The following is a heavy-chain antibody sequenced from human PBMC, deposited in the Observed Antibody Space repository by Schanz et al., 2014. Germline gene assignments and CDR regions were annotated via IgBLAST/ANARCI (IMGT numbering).Heavy chain of an antibody. CDR1: GFTFSDAW. J-gene: IGHJ3*01. D-gene: IGHD4-17*01. CDR2: IKSKVDGGTT. V-gene: IGHV3-15*01. Sequence: VQLVESGGGVVQPGGSLRLSCAASGFTFSDAWMNWVRQAPGKGLEWVGRIKSKVDGGTTDNAAPVQGRFTISRDDSKNTLHLQMNSLKTEDTAVYYCSTDLTAVDYDAIGLWGQGTMVTVSS. CDR3: STDLTAVDYDAIGL.